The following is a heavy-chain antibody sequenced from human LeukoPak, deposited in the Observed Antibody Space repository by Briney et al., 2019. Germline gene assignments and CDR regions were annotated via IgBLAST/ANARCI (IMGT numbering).Heavy chain of an antibody. CDR2: ISYDGSNK. D-gene: IGHD2-15*01. Sequence: GGSLRLSCAASGCTFSSYAMHWVRQAPGKGLEGVAVISYDGSNKYYADSVKGRFTISRDNSKNTLYMHMNSLRAEDTAVYYCARAGYRYCSGGSCPYYFDYWGQGTLVTVSS. CDR3: ARAGYRYCSGGSCPYYFDY. V-gene: IGHV3-30-3*01. J-gene: IGHJ4*02. CDR1: GCTFSSYA.